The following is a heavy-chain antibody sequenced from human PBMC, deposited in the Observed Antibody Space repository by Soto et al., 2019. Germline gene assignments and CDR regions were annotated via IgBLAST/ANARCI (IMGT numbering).Heavy chain of an antibody. J-gene: IGHJ6*03. CDR2: IYPGDSDT. Sequence: PGESLKISCKGSGYSFTSYWIGWVRQMPGKGLEWMGIIYPGDSDTRYSPSFQGQVTISADKSISTAYLQWSSLKASDTAMYYCARHEADGVVIRNEDYYYYYMDVWGKGTTVTVS. CDR1: GYSFTSYW. V-gene: IGHV5-51*01. D-gene: IGHD3-3*01. CDR3: ARHEADGVVIRNEDYYYYYMDV.